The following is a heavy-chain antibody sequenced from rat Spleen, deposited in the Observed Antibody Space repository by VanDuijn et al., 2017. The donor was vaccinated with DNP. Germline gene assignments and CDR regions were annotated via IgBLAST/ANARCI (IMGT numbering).Heavy chain of an antibody. CDR2: ISYSGST. J-gene: IGHJ2*01. Sequence: EVQLQESGSGLVKPSQSLSLTCSVTGYSITSNYWGWIRKFPGDELEYIGHISYSGSTNYNPSLKSRISITRDTSKNRFFLNLNSVPTEEPATINWARWTGNFDNWGKGVMVKVSS. CDR1: GYSITSNY. CDR3: ARWTGNFDN. V-gene: IGHV3-1*01.